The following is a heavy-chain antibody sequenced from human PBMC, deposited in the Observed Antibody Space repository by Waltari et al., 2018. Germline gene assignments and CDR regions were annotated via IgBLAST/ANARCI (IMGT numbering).Heavy chain of an antibody. J-gene: IGHJ4*02. Sequence: EVQLVESGGGVVRPGGSLRLSCAASGFTFSSYAMSWVRQAPGKGLEWVSAISGSGGSTYYADSVKGRFTISRDNSKNTLYLQMNSLRAEDTAVYYCAKVSDYYGSGSYYDPDYWGQGTLVTVSS. D-gene: IGHD3-10*01. CDR1: GFTFSSYA. V-gene: IGHV3-23*04. CDR2: ISGSGGST. CDR3: AKVSDYYGSGSYYDPDY.